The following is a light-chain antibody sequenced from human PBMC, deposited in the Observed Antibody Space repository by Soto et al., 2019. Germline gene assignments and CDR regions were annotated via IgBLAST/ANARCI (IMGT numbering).Light chain of an antibody. CDR2: DTS. Sequence: EIVLTHSPGTLSFSPWARDTLSFRASQSVSSSYLAWYQQTPGQAPRLLVYDTSYRATGVPDRFSGSGSGTDFTLTISRLEPEDSAVYYCQQYDSSPWTFGQGTKVDIK. CDR1: QSVSSSY. CDR3: QQYDSSPWT. V-gene: IGKV3-20*01. J-gene: IGKJ1*01.